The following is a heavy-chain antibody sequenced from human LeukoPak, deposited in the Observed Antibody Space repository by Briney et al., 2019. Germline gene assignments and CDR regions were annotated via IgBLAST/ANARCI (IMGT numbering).Heavy chain of an antibody. Sequence: SETLSLTCTVSGGSISSSSYYWGWIRQPPGKGLEWIGSIYYSGSTYYDPSLKSRVTISVDTSKNQFSLRLSSVTAADTAVYYCARRPYTSGWYYYFDYWGQGTLVTVSS. CDR1: GGSISSSSYY. V-gene: IGHV4-39*01. CDR2: IYYSGST. J-gene: IGHJ4*02. D-gene: IGHD6-19*01. CDR3: ARRPYTSGWYYYFDY.